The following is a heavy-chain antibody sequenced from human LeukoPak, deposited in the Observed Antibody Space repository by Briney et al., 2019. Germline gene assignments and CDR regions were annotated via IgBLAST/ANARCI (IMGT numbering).Heavy chain of an antibody. CDR3: ARGSTTGEFDY. CDR2: INPIFHTP. D-gene: IGHD4-11*01. CDR1: GGTFSSHA. V-gene: IGHV1-69*05. J-gene: IGHJ4*02. Sequence: GASVKVSCKASGGTFSSHAISWVRQAPGQGLEWMGVINPIFHTPTYAKKFQGRLTITKDESMSTASMDLSSLISDDTAVYYCARGSTTGEFDYWGQGTLVTVSS.